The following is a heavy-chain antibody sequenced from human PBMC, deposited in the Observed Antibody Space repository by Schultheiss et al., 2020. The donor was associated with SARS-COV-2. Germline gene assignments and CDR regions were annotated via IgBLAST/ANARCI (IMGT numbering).Heavy chain of an antibody. Sequence: SETLSLTCTVSGGSISSGGYYWGWIRQPPGKGLEWIGSIYYSGTTNYNPSLKSRVIISADTSKNHFSLKLSSVTAADTALYYCARVIHVDTPFYRDYYDDGMDVWGQGTTVTVSS. D-gene: IGHD3-16*02. CDR1: GGSISSGGYY. CDR2: IYYSGTT. V-gene: IGHV4-39*07. J-gene: IGHJ6*02. CDR3: ARVIHVDTPFYRDYYDDGMDV.